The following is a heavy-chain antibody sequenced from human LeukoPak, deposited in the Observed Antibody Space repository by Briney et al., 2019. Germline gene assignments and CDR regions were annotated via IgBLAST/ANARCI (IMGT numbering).Heavy chain of an antibody. D-gene: IGHD6-13*01. CDR2: IYTSGST. Sequence: SETLSLTCTVSGGSISSYYWSWIRQPPGKGLEWIGYIYTSGSTNYNPSLKSRVTISVDTSKNQFSLKLSSVPAADTAVYYCARLAAAAPPSYYYYMDVWGKGTTVTVSS. CDR1: GGSISSYY. CDR3: ARLAAAAPPSYYYYMDV. J-gene: IGHJ6*03. V-gene: IGHV4-4*09.